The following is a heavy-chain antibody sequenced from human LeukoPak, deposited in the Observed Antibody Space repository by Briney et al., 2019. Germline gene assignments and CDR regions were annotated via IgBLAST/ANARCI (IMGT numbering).Heavy chain of an antibody. CDR3: ARERRDSSGWYYFDY. Sequence: PGGSLRLSCAASGFTFSSYAMHWVRQAPGKGLEYASAISSNGGSTYYANSVKGRFTISRDNSKNTLYLQMGSLRAEDMAVYYCARERRDSSGWYYFDYWGQGTLVTVSS. V-gene: IGHV3-64*01. CDR2: ISSNGGST. J-gene: IGHJ4*02. D-gene: IGHD6-19*01. CDR1: GFTFSSYA.